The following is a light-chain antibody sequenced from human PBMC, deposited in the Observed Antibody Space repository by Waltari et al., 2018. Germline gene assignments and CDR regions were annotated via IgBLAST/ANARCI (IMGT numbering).Light chain of an antibody. CDR3: QLRSNWRIT. Sequence: EIVLTQSPATLSLSPGERVTLSCRASQSVNRALAWYQQKPGQAPRLLIYDASNRATGIPARFSGSWSGTDFTLTISSLEAEDFGVYYCQLRSNWRITFGQGTRLEIK. V-gene: IGKV3-11*01. CDR1: QSVNRA. CDR2: DAS. J-gene: IGKJ5*01.